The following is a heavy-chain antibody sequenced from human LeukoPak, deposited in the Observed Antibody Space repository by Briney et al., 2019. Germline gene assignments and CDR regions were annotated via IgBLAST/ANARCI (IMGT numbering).Heavy chain of an antibody. D-gene: IGHD4/OR15-4a*01. V-gene: IGHV3-48*03. CDR2: ISSSGSTI. Sequence: GGSLRLSCAASGFTFSSYEMNWVRQAPGKGLEWVSYISSSGSTIYYADSVKGRFTISRDNAKNSLYLQMNSLRAEDTAVYYCARGVPIPYYYYMDVWGKGTTVTISS. J-gene: IGHJ6*03. CDR1: GFTFSSYE. CDR3: ARGVPIPYYYYMDV.